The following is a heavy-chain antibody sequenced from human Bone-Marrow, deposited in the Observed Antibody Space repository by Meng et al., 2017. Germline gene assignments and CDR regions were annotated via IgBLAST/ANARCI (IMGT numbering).Heavy chain of an antibody. Sequence: GGSLRLSCAASGFTFSSYGMHWVRRAPGKGLEWVAVIWYDGSNKYYADSVKGRFTISRDNSKNTLYLQMNSLRAEDTAVYYCARDLWFGELGCFDYWGQGTLVTVSS. V-gene: IGHV3-33*01. J-gene: IGHJ4*02. CDR3: ARDLWFGELGCFDY. CDR1: GFTFSSYG. CDR2: IWYDGSNK. D-gene: IGHD3-10*01.